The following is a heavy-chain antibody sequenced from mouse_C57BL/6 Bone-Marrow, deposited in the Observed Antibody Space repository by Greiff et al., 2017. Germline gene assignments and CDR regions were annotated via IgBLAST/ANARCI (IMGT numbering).Heavy chain of an antibody. V-gene: IGHV1-72*01. CDR3: AHGNYFYWYFAV. J-gene: IGHJ1*03. CDR1: VYTFTSYW. CDR2: IDPNSGGT. Sequence: QVQLQQPGAELVKPGASVKLSCKASVYTFTSYWMHWVKQRPGRGLEWIGRIDPNSGGTKYNEKFKSKATLTVDKPSSTAYMQLSSLTSEDSAVYYCAHGNYFYWYFAVWGTGTTVTVSS. D-gene: IGHD2-1*01.